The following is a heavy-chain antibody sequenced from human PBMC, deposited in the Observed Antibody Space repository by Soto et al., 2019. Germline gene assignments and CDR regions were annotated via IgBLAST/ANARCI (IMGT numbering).Heavy chain of an antibody. CDR1: GYTFTSYG. CDR2: ISAYNGNT. D-gene: IGHD6-19*01. CDR3: ARNLRSGCSSYGCDDY. J-gene: IGHJ4*02. Sequence: GASVKVSCKASGYTFTSYGISWVRQAPGQGLEWMGWISAYNGNTNYAQKLQGRVTMTTDTSTSTAYMELRSLRSDDTAVYYCARNLRSGCSSYGCDDYWGQGTLVTVSS. V-gene: IGHV1-18*01.